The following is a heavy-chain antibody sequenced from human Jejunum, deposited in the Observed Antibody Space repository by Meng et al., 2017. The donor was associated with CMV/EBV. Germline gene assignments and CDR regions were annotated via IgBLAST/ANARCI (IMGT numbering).Heavy chain of an antibody. Sequence: HVSLVQSGGEVKKPGASVKVSCKASGYTFTSYGLSWVRQAPGQGLEWMGWISTYNGNTNYAQKLQGRVTMTTDTSTSTVYMEVRSLRSEDTAVYYCARAREVCSSINCDNEVGHFQFWGQGTLVTVSS. CDR2: ISTYNGNT. CDR3: ARAREVCSSINCDNEVGHFQF. D-gene: IGHD2-2*02. CDR1: GYTFTSYG. V-gene: IGHV1-18*01. J-gene: IGHJ1*01.